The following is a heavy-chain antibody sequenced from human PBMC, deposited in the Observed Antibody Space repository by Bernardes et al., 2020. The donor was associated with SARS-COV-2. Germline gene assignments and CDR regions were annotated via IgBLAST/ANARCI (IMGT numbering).Heavy chain of an antibody. CDR2: IYSGGDT. CDR3: ARDQVATGTGYYYYAMDV. D-gene: IGHD6-13*01. V-gene: IGHV3-66*02. Sequence: GGSLRLSCAASGLTVSTNYMNWVRQAPGKGLEWVSVIYSGGDTYYADSVRGRFTISRDSSRNTLYLHMNSLRAEDTAVYFCARDQVATGTGYYYYAMDVRGQGTTVTVSS. CDR1: GLTVSTNY. J-gene: IGHJ6*02.